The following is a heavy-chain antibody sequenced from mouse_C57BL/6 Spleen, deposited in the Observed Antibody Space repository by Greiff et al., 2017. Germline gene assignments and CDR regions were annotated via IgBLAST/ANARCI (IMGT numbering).Heavy chain of an antibody. Sequence: EVKLQESGPGLVKPSQSLSLTCSVTGYSITSGYYWNWIRQFPGNKLEWMGYISYDGSNNYNPSLKNRISITRDTSKNQFFLKLNSVTTEDTATYYCARDPLRTQGFMDYWGQGTSVTVSS. CDR1: GYSITSGYY. CDR2: ISYDGSN. CDR3: ARDPLRTQGFMDY. J-gene: IGHJ4*01. V-gene: IGHV3-6*01.